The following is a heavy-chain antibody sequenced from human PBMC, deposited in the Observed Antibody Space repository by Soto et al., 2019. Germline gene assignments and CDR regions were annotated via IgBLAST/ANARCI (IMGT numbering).Heavy chain of an antibody. CDR2: INHSGST. V-gene: IGHV4-34*01. Sequence: PSETLSLTCAVSGGSFGGYYWSWIRQPPGKGLEWIGEINHSGSTNYNPSLKSRVTISVDTSKNQFSLKLSSVTAADTAVYYCASGYGRNFDYWGQGTLVTVSS. CDR1: GGSFGGYY. J-gene: IGHJ4*02. D-gene: IGHD3-10*01. CDR3: ASGYGRNFDY.